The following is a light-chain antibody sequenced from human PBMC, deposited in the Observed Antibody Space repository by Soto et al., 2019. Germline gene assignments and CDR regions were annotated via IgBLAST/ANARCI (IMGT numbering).Light chain of an antibody. V-gene: IGKV3-20*01. J-gene: IGKJ2*01. CDR3: QQSESSPFT. CDR1: QSVSGTY. CDR2: GAS. Sequence: EVVLTQPPGSLSLSPGDTATLSCRASQSVSGTYLAWYQQKPGQAPSLLVSGASNRATDIPDRFSASGSGTDFTLTIASLEPEDFAIYYCQQSESSPFTFGQGTKLDVK.